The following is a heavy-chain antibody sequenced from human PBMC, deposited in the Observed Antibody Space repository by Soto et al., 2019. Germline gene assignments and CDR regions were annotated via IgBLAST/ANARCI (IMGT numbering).Heavy chain of an antibody. CDR2: VNPKRGDA. V-gene: IGHV1-2*04. Sequence: QVLLVQSGAEMKKPGASVKVSCKASGYKFSDYYIHWVRQAPGQGLEWMGWVNPKRGDAIYAQKFQGWVTMTRDAAISTVYLELDKLSYDDTATYYCARDPGIPGRFWYFDLWGRGTLITVSS. J-gene: IGHJ2*01. CDR3: ARDPGIPGRFWYFDL. CDR1: GYKFSDYY. D-gene: IGHD3-3*01.